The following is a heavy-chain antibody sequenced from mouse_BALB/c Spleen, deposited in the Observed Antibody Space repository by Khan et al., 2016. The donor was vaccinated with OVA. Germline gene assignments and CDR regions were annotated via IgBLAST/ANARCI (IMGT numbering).Heavy chain of an antibody. CDR1: GYTFTNAG. CDR3: ARGGADYYRYDGGAMDY. D-gene: IGHD2-14*01. Sequence: QIQLVQSGPELKKPGETVRISCKASGYTFTNAGMQWVQKMPGKGLKWIGWINTHSGVPKYAEDFKGRFAFSLETSASTIYLQITNLKNEDTATYSCARGGADYYRYDGGAMDYWGQGTSVTVSS. V-gene: IGHV9-4*02. J-gene: IGHJ4*01. CDR2: INTHSGVP.